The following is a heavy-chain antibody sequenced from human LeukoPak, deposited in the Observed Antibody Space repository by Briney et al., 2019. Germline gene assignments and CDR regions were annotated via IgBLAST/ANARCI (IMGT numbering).Heavy chain of an antibody. CDR1: GFTFSDYG. Sequence: GGSLRLSCTASGFTFSDYGMHWVRQAPGKGLDWVAFIRYDGTNKYYADSVKGRFTISRDNSKNTLYLQMNSLRAEDTAVYYCAKVGSGWYGVDYWGQGTLVTVSS. D-gene: IGHD6-19*01. J-gene: IGHJ4*02. V-gene: IGHV3-30*02. CDR2: IRYDGTNK. CDR3: AKVGSGWYGVDY.